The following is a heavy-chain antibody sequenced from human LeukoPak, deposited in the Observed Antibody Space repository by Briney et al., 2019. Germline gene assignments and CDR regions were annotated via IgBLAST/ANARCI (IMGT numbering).Heavy chain of an antibody. Sequence: GGSLRLSWAAAGFTFSTVWMRWVRQAPGEGREWVGNINQDGSEKHYLDSVKGRFTISRDNAKNSFYLQVNSLRDDDTAVYYCGRVQKTQTGGTPHSRGQGTLGTVS. CDR2: INQDGSEK. CDR3: GRVQKTQTGGTPHS. CDR1: GFTFSTVW. V-gene: IGHV3-7*01. D-gene: IGHD1-14*01. J-gene: IGHJ5*01.